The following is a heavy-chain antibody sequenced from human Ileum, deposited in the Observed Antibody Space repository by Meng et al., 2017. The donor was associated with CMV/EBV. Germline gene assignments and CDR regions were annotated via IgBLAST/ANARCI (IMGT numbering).Heavy chain of an antibody. D-gene: IGHD2-8*01. CDR2: IYYTGTT. CDR3: ARHSSSCANGVCYFYFYYGMDV. J-gene: IGHJ6*02. Sequence: SETLSLTCTVSGGSISSTTHYWGWIRQPPGKGLEWIGTIYYTGTTYNNPSPKSRTTIFVDTSQNQFSLKLSSVTAADAAVYYCARHSSSCANGVCYFYFYYGMDVRGQGATVTVSS. CDR1: GGSISSTTHY. V-gene: IGHV4-39*01.